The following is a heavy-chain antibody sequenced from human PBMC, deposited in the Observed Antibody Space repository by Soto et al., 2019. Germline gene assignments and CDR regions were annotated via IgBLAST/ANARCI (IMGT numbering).Heavy chain of an antibody. D-gene: IGHD6-19*01. V-gene: IGHV4-34*01. Sequence: SETLSLTCAVYAGSFSHYYWNWIRQSPGKGLEWIGKIKHSGSSNYNPSLRSRVSISVDMSKNQFSLRLTSVTAADTAVCNCARGGSSDWQVALDIWGQGTMVTVSS. CDR2: IKHSGSS. J-gene: IGHJ3*02. CDR1: AGSFSHYY. CDR3: ARGGSSDWQVALDI.